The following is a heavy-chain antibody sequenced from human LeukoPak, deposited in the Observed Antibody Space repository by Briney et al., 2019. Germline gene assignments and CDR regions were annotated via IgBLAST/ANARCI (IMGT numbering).Heavy chain of an antibody. J-gene: IGHJ5*02. D-gene: IGHD6-13*01. V-gene: IGHV4-38-2*02. CDR3: ARVPIAAADNWFDP. Sequence: SETLSLTCTVSGYSISSGYYWGWIRQPPGKGLEWIGSIYHSGSTYYNPSLKSRVTISVDTSKNQFSLKLSSVTAADTAVYYCARVPIAAADNWFDPWGQGTLVTVSS. CDR1: GYSISSGYY. CDR2: IYHSGST.